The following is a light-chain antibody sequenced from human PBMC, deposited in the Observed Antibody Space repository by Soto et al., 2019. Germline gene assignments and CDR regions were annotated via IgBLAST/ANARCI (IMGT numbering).Light chain of an antibody. CDR3: QQGYSRPLT. Sequence: DIQMTQSPSSLSAPVGDSVTISCRPSQSITNYLNWYQLKPGRAPKLLIYATSILQSGVPPRFSGSGSGTDFTLTINSLQPEDFATYFCQQGYSRPLTFGQGTKIEI. J-gene: IGKJ1*01. V-gene: IGKV1-39*01. CDR2: ATS. CDR1: QSITNY.